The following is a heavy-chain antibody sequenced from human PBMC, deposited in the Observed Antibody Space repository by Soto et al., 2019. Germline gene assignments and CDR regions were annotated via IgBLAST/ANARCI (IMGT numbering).Heavy chain of an antibody. CDR2: IYYSGST. J-gene: IGHJ5*02. CDR1: GGSISSYY. CDR3: VRQVIAAAGTTDWFDP. Sequence: SETLSLTCTVSGGSISSYYWSWIRQPPGKGLERIGYIYYSGSTNYNPSLKSRVTISVDTSKNQFSLKLSSVTAADTAVYYCVRQVIAAAGTTDWFDPWGQGTLVTVSS. D-gene: IGHD6-13*01. V-gene: IGHV4-59*01.